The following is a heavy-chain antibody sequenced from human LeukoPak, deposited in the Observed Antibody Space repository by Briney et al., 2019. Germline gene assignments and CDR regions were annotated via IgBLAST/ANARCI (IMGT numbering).Heavy chain of an antibody. D-gene: IGHD4-11*01. J-gene: IGHJ4*02. CDR2: INSDGSST. Sequence: PGGSLRLSCAASGFTFSSYWMHWVRQAPGKGLVWVSRINSDGSSTSYADSVKGRFTISRDNAKNTLYLQMNSLRAEDTAVYYCARASLTTPYYLDYWGQGTLVTVSS. V-gene: IGHV3-74*01. CDR3: ARASLTTPYYLDY. CDR1: GFTFSSYW.